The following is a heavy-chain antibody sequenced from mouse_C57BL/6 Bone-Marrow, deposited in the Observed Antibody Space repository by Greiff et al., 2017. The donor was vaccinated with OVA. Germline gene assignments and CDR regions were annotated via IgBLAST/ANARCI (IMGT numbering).Heavy chain of an antibody. CDR3: ATLYGYQAGMAY. D-gene: IGHD2-2*01. CDR1: GYTFTSYW. CDR2: IHPTGGST. Sequence: QVQLQQPGAELVKPGASVNFHCTSSGYTFTSYWMHWVKQRPGQGLEWIGMIHPTGGSTNYNEKFKGKATLTVDKSSSTAYMQRSSLTSEDSAVYCGATLYGYQAGMAYWGQGTLVTVSA. J-gene: IGHJ3*01. V-gene: IGHV1-64*01.